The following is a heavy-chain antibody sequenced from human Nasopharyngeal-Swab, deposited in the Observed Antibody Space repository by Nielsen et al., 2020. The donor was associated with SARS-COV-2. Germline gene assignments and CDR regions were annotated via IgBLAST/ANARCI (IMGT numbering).Heavy chain of an antibody. Sequence: GESLKISCAATGFTFSSYWMSWVRQAPGRGLEWLAHTKEDGTVTHYVDSVRGRFTVSRDNAKNSLFLQMNSLRAEDTAVYYCARIGVGATYYFDYWGQGTLVTVSS. CDR2: TKEDGTVT. V-gene: IGHV3-7*03. CDR3: ARIGVGATYYFDY. CDR1: GFTFSSYW. D-gene: IGHD1-26*01. J-gene: IGHJ4*02.